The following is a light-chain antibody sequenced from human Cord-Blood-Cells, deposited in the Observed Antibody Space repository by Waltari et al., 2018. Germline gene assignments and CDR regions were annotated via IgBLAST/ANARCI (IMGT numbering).Light chain of an antibody. CDR1: QSISSY. CDR2: AAS. CDR3: QQSYSTPYT. Sequence: DIQMTQTPSPPSAAVENRVTITCRASQSISSYLNWYQQKPGKAPKLLIYAASSLQSGVPSRFSGSGSGTDFTLTISSLQPEDFATYYCQQSYSTPYTFGQGTKLEIK. J-gene: IGKJ2*01. V-gene: IGKV1-39*01.